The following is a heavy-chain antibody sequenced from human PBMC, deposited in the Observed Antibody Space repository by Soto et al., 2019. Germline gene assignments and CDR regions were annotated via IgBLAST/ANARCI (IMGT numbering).Heavy chain of an antibody. CDR1: GDSFSNYY. J-gene: IGHJ5*02. CDR3: ATGRSEVVPGAMDT. D-gene: IGHD2-2*01. CDR2: IYPTGST. Sequence: SETLSLTCTVSGDSFSNYYCNWVRKSAGKGLEWIGRIYPTGSTTYNPSLKSRLTMSVDTSKNQFSLRLTSMTAADTAVYYCATGRSEVVPGAMDTWGQGTLVTVSS. V-gene: IGHV4-4*07.